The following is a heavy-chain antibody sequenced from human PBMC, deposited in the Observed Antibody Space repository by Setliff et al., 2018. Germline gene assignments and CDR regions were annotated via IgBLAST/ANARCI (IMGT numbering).Heavy chain of an antibody. J-gene: IGHJ6*02. V-gene: IGHV3-23*01. CDR1: TFTFTKYA. CDR3: ARDGVYYAMDV. Sequence: GGSLRLSCVASTFTFTKYAVTWVRQAPGKGLEWVSSIHVSGGSTYYADSVKGRFTISRDNSRNTLYLQMNSLRADDTAVYYCARDGVYYAMDVWGQGTTVTVSS. CDR2: IHVSGGST.